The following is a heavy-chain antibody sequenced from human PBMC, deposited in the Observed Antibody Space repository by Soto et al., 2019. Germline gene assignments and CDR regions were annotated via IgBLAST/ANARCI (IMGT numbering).Heavy chain of an antibody. V-gene: IGHV4-31*03. J-gene: IGHJ5*02. Sequence: SETLSLTCSVSGGSISSGGYYWSWIRQHPGKGLEWIGYIYYSGSTYYNPSLKSRVTISVDTSKNQFSLKLSSVTAADTAVYYCARGGRITMVRGVINWFDPWGQGTLVTVSS. CDR1: GGSISSGGYY. CDR2: IYYSGST. D-gene: IGHD3-10*01. CDR3: ARGGRITMVRGVINWFDP.